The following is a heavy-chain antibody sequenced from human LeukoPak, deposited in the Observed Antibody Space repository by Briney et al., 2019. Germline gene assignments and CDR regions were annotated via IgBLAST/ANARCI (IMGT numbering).Heavy chain of an antibody. CDR2: IYPGDSDT. CDR1: GYSFTSYW. CDR3: VRDRNGRYAFDI. D-gene: IGHD1-14*01. J-gene: IGHJ3*02. Sequence: ESLKISCKGSGYSFTSYWIGWVRQMPGKGLEWMGIIYPGDSDTRYSPSLQGHVTISADKSVSTAYLQWGSLKASDSAMYYCVRDRNGRYAFDIWGLGTRVTVSS. V-gene: IGHV5-51*01.